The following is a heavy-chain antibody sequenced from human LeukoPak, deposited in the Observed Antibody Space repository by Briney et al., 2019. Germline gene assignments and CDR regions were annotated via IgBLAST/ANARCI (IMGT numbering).Heavy chain of an antibody. V-gene: IGHV3-30*04. Sequence: GGSLRLSCAASGFTFSSYAMYWVRQAPGKGLEWVAVISYDGSNKYYADSVKGRFTISRDNSKNTLYLQMNSLRAEDTAVYYCARGRQQLVYDAFDIWGQGTMVTVSS. CDR1: GFTFSSYA. D-gene: IGHD6-13*01. CDR3: ARGRQQLVYDAFDI. J-gene: IGHJ3*02. CDR2: ISYDGSNK.